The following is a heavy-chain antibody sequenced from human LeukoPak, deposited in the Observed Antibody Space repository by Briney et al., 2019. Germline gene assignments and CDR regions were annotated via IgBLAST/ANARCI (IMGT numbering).Heavy chain of an antibody. J-gene: IGHJ6*02. CDR3: AGASPLQGATIGYYYGMDV. CDR1: GFTFSSYW. V-gene: IGHV3-7*01. D-gene: IGHD1-26*01. CDR2: IKQDGSEK. Sequence: GGSLRLACAASGFTFSSYWMSWVRQAPGKGLEWVANIKQDGSEKYYVDSVKGRFTISRDSAKNSLYLQMNSLRAEDTAVYYCAGASPLQGATIGYYYGMDVWGQGTTVTVSS.